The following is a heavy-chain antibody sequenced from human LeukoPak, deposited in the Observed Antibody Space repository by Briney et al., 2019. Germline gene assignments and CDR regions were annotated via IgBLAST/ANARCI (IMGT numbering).Heavy chain of an antibody. Sequence: GGSLRVSCAASGFTFSSYAMSWVRQAPGMGLEWVSAISGGGGSTYYADSVKGRFTISRDNSKNTLYLQMNSLRAEDTAVYYCAKDYYYDSSATFDYWGQGTLATVSS. D-gene: IGHD3-22*01. V-gene: IGHV3-23*01. J-gene: IGHJ4*02. CDR3: AKDYYYDSSATFDY. CDR1: GFTFSSYA. CDR2: ISGGGGST.